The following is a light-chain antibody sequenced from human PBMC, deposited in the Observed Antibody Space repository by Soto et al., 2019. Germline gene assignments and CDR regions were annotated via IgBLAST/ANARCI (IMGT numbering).Light chain of an antibody. CDR2: NVS. Sequence: QSALTQPASLSGSPGQSITISCTGTNSDVGGYNYVSWYHQLPGNAPKLIIYNVSNRPSGVSNRFSGSKSGNTASLTISGLQTEDEGDYYCPSYRLGSTVIFGGGTKLTVL. J-gene: IGLJ2*01. CDR3: PSYRLGSTVI. CDR1: NSDVGGYNY. V-gene: IGLV2-14*03.